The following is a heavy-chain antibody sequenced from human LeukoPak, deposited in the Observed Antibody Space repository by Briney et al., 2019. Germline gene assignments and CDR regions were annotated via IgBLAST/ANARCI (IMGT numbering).Heavy chain of an antibody. J-gene: IGHJ4*02. CDR1: GFTFTGHT. CDR2: IGGRDDRT. D-gene: IGHD3-22*01. V-gene: IGHV3-23*01. Sequence: GGSLRLSCAASGFTFTGHTMTWLRQAPGKGLEWVSIIGGRDDRTYYADSVKGRFTISRDNSKSILYLQMNSLRAEDTAVYYCARVQSRAYYYDTDYWGQGTLVTVSS. CDR3: ARVQSRAYYYDTDY.